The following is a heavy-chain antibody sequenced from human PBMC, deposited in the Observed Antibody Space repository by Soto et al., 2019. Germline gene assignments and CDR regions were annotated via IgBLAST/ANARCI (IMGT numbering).Heavy chain of an antibody. CDR2: ISAYTDTP. J-gene: IGHJ5*02. CDR3: ARVIPGVEACFDP. CDR1: GYTFTNFG. D-gene: IGHD2-2*01. Sequence: ASVKVSCKASGYTFTNFGVNWVRRAPGQGLEWMGWISAYTDTPNYAQKFQVRVTMTIDTSTSTAYMDLRSLTSDDTAVYYCARVIPGVEACFDPWGQGTLVTVSS. V-gene: IGHV1-18*01.